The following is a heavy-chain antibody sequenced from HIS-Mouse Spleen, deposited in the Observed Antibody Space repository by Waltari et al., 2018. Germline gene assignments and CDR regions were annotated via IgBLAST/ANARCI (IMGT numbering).Heavy chain of an antibody. CDR1: VGSISSSTYH. D-gene: IGHD3-22*01. CDR2: IYYSGST. V-gene: IGHV4-39*07. J-gene: IGHJ3*02. Sequence: QLQLQESGPGLVKPSETLSLTCTVSVGSISSSTYHLGWIRQPPGKGREWIGSIYYSGSTYYNPSLKSRVTISVDTSKNQFSLKLSSVTAADTAVYYCARDRPTYYYDSSGYYYHDAFDIWGQGTMVTVSS. CDR3: ARDRPTYYYDSSGYYYHDAFDI.